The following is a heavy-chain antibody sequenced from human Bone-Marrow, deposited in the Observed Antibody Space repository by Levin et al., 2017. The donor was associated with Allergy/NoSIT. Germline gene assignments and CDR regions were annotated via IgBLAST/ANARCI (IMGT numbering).Heavy chain of an antibody. D-gene: IGHD4-23*01. V-gene: IGHV3-23*01. CDR2: ISGSGTNT. CDR1: GFSFTSFA. Sequence: LSLTCAASGFSFTSFALSWIRQAPGKGLEWVSAISGSGTNTYYADSVKGRFTISRDTSKNTVFLEMNGLRAEDTAVYYCAKKGGNSFDYYFDSWGQGTLVAVSS. J-gene: IGHJ4*02. CDR3: AKKGGNSFDYYFDS.